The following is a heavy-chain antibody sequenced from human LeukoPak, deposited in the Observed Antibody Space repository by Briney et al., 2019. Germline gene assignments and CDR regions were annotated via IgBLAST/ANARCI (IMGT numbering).Heavy chain of an antibody. CDR3: ARSEIIRFLEFRAFDI. CDR1: GFTFSDYY. D-gene: IGHD3-3*01. V-gene: IGHV3-11*01. J-gene: IGHJ3*02. CDR2: ISSSGSTI. Sequence: GGSLRLSCAASGFTFSDYYMSWIRQAPGKGLEWVSYISSSGSTIYYADSVKGRFTISRDNAKNSLYLQMNSLRAEDTAVYYCARSEIIRFLEFRAFDIWGQGTMVTVSS.